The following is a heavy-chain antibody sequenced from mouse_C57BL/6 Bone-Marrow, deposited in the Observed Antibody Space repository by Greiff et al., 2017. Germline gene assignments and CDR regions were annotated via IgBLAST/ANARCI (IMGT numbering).Heavy chain of an antibody. Sequence: QVQLQQPGAELVRPGSSVKLSCKASGYTFTSYWMDWVKQRPGQGLEWIGNIYPSDSETHYNQKFKDKATLTVDKSSSTAYMQLSSLTSEDSAVYYGARHYYDRGTYAMDYWGQGTAVTVSS. D-gene: IGHD1-1*01. CDR1: GYTFTSYW. CDR2: IYPSDSET. J-gene: IGHJ4*01. CDR3: ARHYYDRGTYAMDY. V-gene: IGHV1-61*01.